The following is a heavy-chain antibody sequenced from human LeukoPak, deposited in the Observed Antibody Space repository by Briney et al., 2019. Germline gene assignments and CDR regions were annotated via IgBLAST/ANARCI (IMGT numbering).Heavy chain of an antibody. CDR1: GFTFSSYA. Sequence: GGSLRLSCAASGFTFSSYAMHWVRQAPGKGLEWVAVISYDGSNKYYADSVKGRFTISRDNSKNTLYLQMNGLRAEDTAVYYCARGLYDILTGPDYWGQGTLVTVSS. D-gene: IGHD3-9*01. CDR2: ISYDGSNK. J-gene: IGHJ4*02. V-gene: IGHV3-30*04. CDR3: ARGLYDILTGPDY.